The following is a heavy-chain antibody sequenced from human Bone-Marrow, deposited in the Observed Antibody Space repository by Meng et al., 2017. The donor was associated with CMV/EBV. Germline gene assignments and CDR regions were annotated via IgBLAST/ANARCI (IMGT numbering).Heavy chain of an antibody. V-gene: IGHV3-7*01. CDR3: ARSLSRFDY. J-gene: IGHJ4*02. CDR1: GFTFSSYE. CDR2: IKQDGSEK. D-gene: IGHD3-16*02. Sequence: GESLKISCAVSGFTFSSYEMNWVRQAPGKGLEWVANIKQDGSEKYYVDSVKGRFTISRDNAKNSLYLQMNSLRAEDTAVYYCARSLSRFDYWGQGTLVTVSS.